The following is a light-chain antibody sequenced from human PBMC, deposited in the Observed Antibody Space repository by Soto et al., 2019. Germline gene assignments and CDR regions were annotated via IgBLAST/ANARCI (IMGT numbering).Light chain of an antibody. Sequence: DIQMTQSPSTLSASVGDRVTITCRASQNINNWMAWYHQKPGEAPKLLIYDAFILQTGVPFTFSGSGSGTEFSLTISSLQPDDFGTYYCQQYHTFPLTFGGGTKVEIK. CDR1: QNINNW. V-gene: IGKV1-5*01. CDR2: DAF. J-gene: IGKJ4*01. CDR3: QQYHTFPLT.